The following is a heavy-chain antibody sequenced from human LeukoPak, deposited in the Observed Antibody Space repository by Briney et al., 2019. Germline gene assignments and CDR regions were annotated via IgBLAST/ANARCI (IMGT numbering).Heavy chain of an antibody. CDR1: GYTFTGYY. J-gene: IGHJ4*02. Sequence: ASVKVSCEASGYTFTGYYMHWVRQAPGQGLEWMGWISAYNGNTNYAQKLQGRVTMTTDTSTSTAYMELRSLRSDDTAVYYCTRDLAVAGPHDYWGQGTLVTVSS. D-gene: IGHD6-19*01. V-gene: IGHV1-18*04. CDR2: ISAYNGNT. CDR3: TRDLAVAGPHDY.